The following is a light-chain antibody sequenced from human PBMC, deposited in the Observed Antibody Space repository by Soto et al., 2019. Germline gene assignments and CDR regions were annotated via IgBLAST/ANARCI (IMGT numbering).Light chain of an antibody. CDR1: QSVLYSSNNKNY. V-gene: IGKV4-1*01. Sequence: DIVMTQSPDSLAVSLGERATINCKSSQSVLYSSNNKNYLAWYQQKPGQPPKLLIYWASTRESGVPDRFSGRESGADFTLTLSSRQAEDVAVYYCQQSYSTPYTFGQGTKLEIK. J-gene: IGKJ2*01. CDR2: WAS. CDR3: QQSYSTPYT.